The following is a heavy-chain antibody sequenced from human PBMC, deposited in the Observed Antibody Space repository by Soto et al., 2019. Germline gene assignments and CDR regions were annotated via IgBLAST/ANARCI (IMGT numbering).Heavy chain of an antibody. CDR3: ARRSYSSTTDFDY. CDR2: IYYSGST. J-gene: IGHJ4*02. V-gene: IGHV4-39*01. D-gene: IGHD2-2*01. CDR1: GGSISSSSYY. Sequence: QLQLQESGPGLVKPSETLSLTCTVPGGSISSSSYYWGWIRQPPGKGLEWIGSIYYSGSTYYNPSLKSRVTISVDTSKNQFSLKLSSVTAADTAVYYCARRSYSSTTDFDYWGQGTLVTVSS.